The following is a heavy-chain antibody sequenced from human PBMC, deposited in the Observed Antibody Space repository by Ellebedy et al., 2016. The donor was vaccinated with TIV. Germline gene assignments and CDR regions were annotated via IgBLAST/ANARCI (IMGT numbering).Heavy chain of an antibody. V-gene: IGHV4-39*01. CDR2: FSCSGYT. CDR3: ARQPPLNVMVRGVIYFDS. CDR1: GGSISTSNYY. Sequence: PSETLSLTCTVSGGSISTSNYYWGWVRQSPGMGLEWIASFSCSGYTYYTPSLKSRVTISGDTSRNQFSLKMNSVTAADTAIYYCARQPPLNVMVRGVIYFDSWGQGTLVTVSS. D-gene: IGHD3-10*01. J-gene: IGHJ4*02.